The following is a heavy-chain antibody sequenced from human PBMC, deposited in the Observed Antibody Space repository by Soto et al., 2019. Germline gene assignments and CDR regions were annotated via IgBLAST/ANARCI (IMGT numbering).Heavy chain of an antibody. V-gene: IGHV3-23*01. J-gene: IGHJ4*02. D-gene: IGHD1-1*01. CDR3: ATQDVRGTTGTT. CDR1: GFTFSSFA. Sequence: GGSLRLSCSASGFTFSSFAMGWVRQAPGKGLEWVSLISGSSDITYYANSVKGRFTISRDNSKNTLYLQINSLRAEDTAVYFCATQDVRGTTGTTWGQGTLVTVSS. CDR2: ISGSSDIT.